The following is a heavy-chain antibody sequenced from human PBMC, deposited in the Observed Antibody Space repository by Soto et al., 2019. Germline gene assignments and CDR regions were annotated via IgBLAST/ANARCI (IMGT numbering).Heavy chain of an antibody. Sequence: GGSLSLSCAASGFPFSSYWRHWVRQAPGKGLVWVSRINSDGSSTSYADSVKGRFTISRDNAKNMLYLQMNSLRVDDTAVYYCTRDESMVRERWFDPSGQGTLVTVSS. V-gene: IGHV3-74*01. J-gene: IGHJ5*02. CDR2: INSDGSST. CDR1: GFPFSSYW. D-gene: IGHD1-26*01. CDR3: TRDESMVRERWFDP.